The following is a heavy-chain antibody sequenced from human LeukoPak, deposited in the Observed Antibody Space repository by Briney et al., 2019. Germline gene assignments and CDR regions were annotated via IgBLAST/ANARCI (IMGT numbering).Heavy chain of an antibody. D-gene: IGHD3-3*01. Sequence: GGSLRLSCAASGFTFSSYAMSWVRQAPGKRLEWVSAISGSGGSTYYADSVKGRFTISRDNSKNTLYLQMNSLRAEDTAVYYCAKDGRPPTTFGVVISHYYYMDVWGKGTTVTVSS. V-gene: IGHV3-23*01. CDR1: GFTFSSYA. CDR3: AKDGRPPTTFGVVISHYYYMDV. CDR2: ISGSGGST. J-gene: IGHJ6*03.